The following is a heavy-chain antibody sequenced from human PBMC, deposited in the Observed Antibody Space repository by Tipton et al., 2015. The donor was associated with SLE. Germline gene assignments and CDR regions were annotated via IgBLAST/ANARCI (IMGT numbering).Heavy chain of an antibody. CDR1: GFTFGDYA. Sequence: RSLRLSCTASGFTFGDYAMSWVRQAPGKGLEWVSGISWNSGSIGYADSVKGRFTISRDNAKNSLYLQMNSLRAEDTALYYCAKDGRGVIGGAYSYYGMDVWGQGTTVTVSS. CDR3: AKDGRGVIGGAYSYYGMDV. J-gene: IGHJ6*02. CDR2: ISWNSGSI. V-gene: IGHV3-9*01. D-gene: IGHD1-26*01.